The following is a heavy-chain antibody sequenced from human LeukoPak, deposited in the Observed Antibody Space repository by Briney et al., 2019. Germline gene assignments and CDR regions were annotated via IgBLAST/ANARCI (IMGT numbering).Heavy chain of an antibody. CDR1: GFTFSSYG. V-gene: IGHV3-30*18. CDR2: ISYDGSNK. CDR3: AKRRGVGATYYYGMDV. J-gene: IGHJ6*02. Sequence: GGSLRLSCAASGFTFSSYGMHWVRQAPGKGLEWVAVISYDGSNKYYADSVKGRFTISRDNSKNTLYPQMNSLRAEDTAVYYCAKRRGVGATYYYGMDVWGQGTTVTVSS. D-gene: IGHD1-26*01.